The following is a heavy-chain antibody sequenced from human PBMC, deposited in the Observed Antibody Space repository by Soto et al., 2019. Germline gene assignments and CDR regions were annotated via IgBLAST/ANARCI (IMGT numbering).Heavy chain of an antibody. D-gene: IGHD2-2*01. V-gene: IGHV3-21*01. CDR2: ISGSSSYI. CDR1: GFTFSTYS. J-gene: IGHJ6*03. Sequence: EVQLVESGGGLVKPGGSLRLSCAASGFTFSTYSVNWVRQAPGKGLEWVSFISGSSSYIYYADSVKGRFTISRDNANNSLYLQMNSPRAEDTAIYYCARVLSYYYYMDVWGKGTTVTVSS. CDR3: ARVLSYYYYMDV.